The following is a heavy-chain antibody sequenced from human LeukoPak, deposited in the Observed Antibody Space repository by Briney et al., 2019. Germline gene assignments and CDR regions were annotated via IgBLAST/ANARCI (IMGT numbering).Heavy chain of an antibody. CDR1: GFTFSSFR. CDR3: ARAITYFYGSVTYDWFDS. D-gene: IGHD3-10*01. CDR2: ISGSSSDI. V-gene: IGHV3-21*01. Sequence: PGGSLRLSCAASGFTFSSFRMNWVRQAPGKGLEWVSSISGSSSDIYYADSVKGRFTISRDNAKNSLYLQMNSLGAEDTALYYCARAITYFYGSVTYDWFDSWGQGTRVTVSS. J-gene: IGHJ5*01.